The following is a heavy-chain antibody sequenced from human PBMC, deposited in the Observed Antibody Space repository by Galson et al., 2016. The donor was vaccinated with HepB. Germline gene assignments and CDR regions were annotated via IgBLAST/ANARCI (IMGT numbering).Heavy chain of an antibody. CDR1: GYRFNSYW. Sequence: QSGAEVKKPGDSLKISCEGSGYRFNSYWIAWVRQMPGKGLEWMGMIYPGGDSQNKYSPSFQGQVTISGDTSVSTVYLQWGSLKASDSAIYYCARHLYGGNSVGGAFYVWGQGTMVTVSA. CDR3: ARHLYGGNSVGGAFYV. D-gene: IGHD4-23*01. J-gene: IGHJ3*01. CDR2: IYPGGDSQN. V-gene: IGHV5-51*01.